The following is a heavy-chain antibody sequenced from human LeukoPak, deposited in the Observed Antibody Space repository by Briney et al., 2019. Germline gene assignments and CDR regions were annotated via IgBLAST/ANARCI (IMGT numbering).Heavy chain of an antibody. V-gene: IGHV4-38-2*02. Sequence: SETLSLTCTVSGYSISSGYYWGWIRQPPGKGLEWIGSIYHSGSIYYNPSLKSRVTISVDTSKNQFSLKLISVTAADTAVYYCARLAADKKYYDFWSGYFGFDYWGPGTLVTVSS. CDR1: GYSISSGYY. D-gene: IGHD3-3*01. CDR2: IYHSGSI. CDR3: ARLAADKKYYDFWSGYFGFDY. J-gene: IGHJ4*02.